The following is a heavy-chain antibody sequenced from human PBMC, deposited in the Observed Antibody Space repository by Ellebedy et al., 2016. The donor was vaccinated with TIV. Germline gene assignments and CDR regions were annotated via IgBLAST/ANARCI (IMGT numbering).Heavy chain of an antibody. D-gene: IGHD1-14*01. V-gene: IGHV3-23*01. J-gene: IGHJ3*01. CDR1: GFTVSGYG. CDR2: ISYSGVGT. CDR3: ANTWYGRSVDDFDF. Sequence: GESLKISXAASGFTVSGYGMSWVRQAPGKGLEWVSAISYSGVGTHYADSVKGRFTISRDNSKNTLYLQMNSLRAENTAVYYCANTWYGRSVDDFDFWGQGTMVTVSS.